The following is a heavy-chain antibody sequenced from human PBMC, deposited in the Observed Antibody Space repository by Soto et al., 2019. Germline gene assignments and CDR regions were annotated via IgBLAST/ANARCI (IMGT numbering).Heavy chain of an antibody. V-gene: IGHV3-30-3*01. CDR1: GFSFRSYA. J-gene: IGHJ4*02. CDR2: MSYDGSDK. D-gene: IGHD2-2*01. Sequence: QVQLVESGGGVVQPGRSLRLSCAASGFSFRSYAMHWVRQAPGKGLEWVAVMSYDGSDKDYADSVKGRFTISRDNSKNTLYLQMSSLRAEDTAVSYWARARLDTPALEYWGQGTLVTVSS. CDR3: ARARLDTPALEY.